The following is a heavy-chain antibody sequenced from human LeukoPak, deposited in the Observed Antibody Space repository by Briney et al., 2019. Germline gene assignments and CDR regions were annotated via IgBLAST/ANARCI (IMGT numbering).Heavy chain of an antibody. D-gene: IGHD3-10*01. CDR3: ARGRAMVRGVIITFFGWFDP. Sequence: PSETLSLTCAVYGGSFSGYYWSWIRQPPGKGLEWIGEINRSGSTNYTPSLKSRVTISVDTSKNQFSLKLSSVTAADTAVYHCARGRAMVRGVIITFFGWFDPWGQGTLVTVSS. V-gene: IGHV4-34*01. J-gene: IGHJ5*02. CDR2: INRSGST. CDR1: GGSFSGYY.